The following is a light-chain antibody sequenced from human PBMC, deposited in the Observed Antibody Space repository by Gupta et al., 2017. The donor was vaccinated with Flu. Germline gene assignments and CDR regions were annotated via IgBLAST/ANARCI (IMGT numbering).Light chain of an antibody. V-gene: IGLV2-23*02. CDR2: EVT. Sequence: ITISCTGTSSDVGNYDLVSWYQHHPGKAPKLIISEVTKRPSGVSSRFSGSKSGNSASLTISGLQADDEADYYCCSFAGSSASYVFGTGTKVTVL. CDR1: SSDVGNYDL. CDR3: CSFAGSSASYV. J-gene: IGLJ1*01.